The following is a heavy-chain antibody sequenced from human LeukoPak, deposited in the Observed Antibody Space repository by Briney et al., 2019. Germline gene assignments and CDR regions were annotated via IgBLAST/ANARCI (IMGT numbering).Heavy chain of an antibody. V-gene: IGHV3-11*01. Sequence: GGSLRLSCAASGFTFSDFYMSWIRLAPGKGLEWVSHISSSGTPIYYADSVKGRFTISRDNVQNSLYLQMNSLRAEDTAVYYCASQGAGAFFDYWGQGTLVTVSS. D-gene: IGHD3-10*01. CDR3: ASQGAGAFFDY. CDR2: ISSSGTPI. CDR1: GFTFSDFY. J-gene: IGHJ4*02.